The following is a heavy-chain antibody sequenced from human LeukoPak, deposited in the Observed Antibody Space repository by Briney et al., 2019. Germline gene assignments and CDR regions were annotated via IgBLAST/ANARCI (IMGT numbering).Heavy chain of an antibody. Sequence: GGSLRLSCAASGFTLSSYWMSWVRQAPGKGLEWVSAISGSGGSTYYADSVKGRFTISRDNSKNTLHLQMNSLRAEDTAVYYCAKAYSSGWYGHYYYMDVWGKGTTVTISS. CDR1: GFTLSSYW. CDR3: AKAYSSGWYGHYYYMDV. D-gene: IGHD6-19*01. CDR2: ISGSGGST. V-gene: IGHV3-23*01. J-gene: IGHJ6*03.